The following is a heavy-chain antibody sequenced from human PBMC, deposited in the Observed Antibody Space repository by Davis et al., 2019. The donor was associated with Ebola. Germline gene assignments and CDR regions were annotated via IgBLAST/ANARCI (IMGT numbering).Heavy chain of an antibody. D-gene: IGHD2-2*02. Sequence: SETLSLTCAVYGGSFSGYYWSWIRQPPGKGLEWIGEINHSGSTNYNPSLKSRVTISVDTSKNQFSLKLSSVTAADTAVYYCARGYPPEDDAFDIWGQGTMVTVSS. CDR1: GGSFSGYY. V-gene: IGHV4-34*01. CDR2: INHSGST. J-gene: IGHJ3*02. CDR3: ARGYPPEDDAFDI.